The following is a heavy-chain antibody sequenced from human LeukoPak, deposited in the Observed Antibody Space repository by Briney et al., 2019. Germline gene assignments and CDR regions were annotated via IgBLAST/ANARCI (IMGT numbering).Heavy chain of an antibody. Sequence: GGSLRLSCAASGFTFSSYWMSWVRQAPGKGLEWVANIKKDGSEKYYVDSVKGRFTISRDNAKTSLYLQMNSLRAEDTAMYYCARDLSGVTGYTYGRGIDYWGQGTLVTVSS. J-gene: IGHJ4*02. D-gene: IGHD5-18*01. CDR3: ARDLSGVTGYTYGRGIDY. CDR2: IKKDGSEK. V-gene: IGHV3-7*01. CDR1: GFTFSSYW.